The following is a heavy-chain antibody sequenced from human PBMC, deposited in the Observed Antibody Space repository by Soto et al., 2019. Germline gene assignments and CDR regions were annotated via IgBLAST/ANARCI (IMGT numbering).Heavy chain of an antibody. CDR2: INQDGGQT. V-gene: IGHV3-7*03. J-gene: IGHJ4*02. CDR1: VFTFNNYW. Sequence: WWSLRLSCSASVFTFNNYWMNWLRQAPGKGLEWVANINQDGGQTNYVDSVKGRFTISRDNAKNSLYLQMNSLRAEDTAVYYCARGTPTPGLDYWGQGTLVTVSS. D-gene: IGHD2-15*01. CDR3: ARGTPTPGLDY.